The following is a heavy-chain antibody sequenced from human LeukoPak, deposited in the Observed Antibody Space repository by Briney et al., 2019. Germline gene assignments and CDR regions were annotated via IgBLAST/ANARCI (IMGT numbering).Heavy chain of an antibody. Sequence: GGSLTLSCAASGFTFSDYYMSWIRQAPGKGLEWVSYISSSNGYTNYADSVKGRFTISRDNAKNSLYLQMNSLRAEDTAVYYCARGNTRYWSFDLWGRGTLVTISS. CDR3: ARGNTRYWSFDL. CDR1: GFTFSDYY. J-gene: IGHJ2*01. D-gene: IGHD1/OR15-1a*01. V-gene: IGHV3-11*05. CDR2: ISSSNGYT.